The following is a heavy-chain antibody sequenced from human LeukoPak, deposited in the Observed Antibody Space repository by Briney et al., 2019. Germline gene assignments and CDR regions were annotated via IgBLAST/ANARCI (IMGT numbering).Heavy chain of an antibody. CDR2: INPNSGGT. CDR1: GYTFSGYY. D-gene: IGHD1-26*01. Sequence: GASVKVSCKASGYTFSGYYMYWVRQAPGQGLEWMGWINPNSGGTNYAQKFQGRVTMTRDTSTTTGYMELSRLRSDDTAAYYCARIPRGRYEAYWGQGTLVTVSS. CDR3: ARIPRGRYEAY. J-gene: IGHJ4*02. V-gene: IGHV1-2*02.